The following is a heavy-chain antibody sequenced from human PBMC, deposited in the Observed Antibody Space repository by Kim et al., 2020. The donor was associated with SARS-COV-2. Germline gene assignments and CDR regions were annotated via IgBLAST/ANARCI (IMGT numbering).Heavy chain of an antibody. V-gene: IGHV3-30-3*01. CDR3: ARARIAAADSPPFDY. CDR2: ISYDGSNG. D-gene: IGHD6-25*01. CDR1: GFSFSSYA. J-gene: IGHJ4*02. Sequence: GGSLRLSCAASGFSFSSYAMHWVRQAPGKGLEWVAVISYDGSNGYFADVKGRFTISRDNSKNTRYLQMNSLRPEDTAVYYCARARIAAADSPPFDYWGQGALVTVSS.